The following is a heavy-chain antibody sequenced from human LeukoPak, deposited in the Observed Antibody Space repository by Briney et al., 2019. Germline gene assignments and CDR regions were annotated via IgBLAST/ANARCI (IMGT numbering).Heavy chain of an antibody. CDR3: ARLAGPRPGTYYFDF. J-gene: IGHJ4*02. CDR2: ITPTTDNI. CDR1: GFTYSDYA. V-gene: IGHV3-21*01. Sequence: PGGSLRLSCAASGFTYSDYAMEWVRQTPGKGLEWVSSITPTTDNIYYTPSVEGRFTISRDNAKHSLCLQMNNLRADDTAVYYCARLAGPRPGTYYFDFWGQGVQVTVSS. D-gene: IGHD6-19*01.